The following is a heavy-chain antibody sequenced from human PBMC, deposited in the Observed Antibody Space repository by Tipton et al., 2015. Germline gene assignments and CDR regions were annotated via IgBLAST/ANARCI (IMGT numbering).Heavy chain of an antibody. CDR2: IFPGDSDP. CDR3: ARLAVADLDN. CDR1: GYRFTTYW. D-gene: IGHD6-19*01. J-gene: IGHJ4*02. V-gene: IGHV5-51*01. Sequence: QLVQSGAEVKKPGESLKISCKGSGYRFTTYWFAWVRQMPGKGLEWMGIIFPGDSDPTYSPSFQGQVIISADKSISTAYLQWRSLKASDTAIYYCARLAVADLDNWGQGTLVTVSS.